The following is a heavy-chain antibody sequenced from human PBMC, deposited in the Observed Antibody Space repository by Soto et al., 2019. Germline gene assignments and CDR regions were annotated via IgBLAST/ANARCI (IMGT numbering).Heavy chain of an antibody. J-gene: IGHJ3*02. CDR2: ISSGGSDK. Sequence: QVQLVESGGGLVKSGGSLRLSCAASGFTFSDYYMSWIRQAPGKGLEWVSHISSGGSDKYHADSVKGRFIISRDNAKKSLYLQMNSLRAEDTAVYYCARDLGGYCSSTSCLDAFDIWGQGTMVTVSS. CDR3: ARDLGGYCSSTSCLDAFDI. V-gene: IGHV3-11*01. CDR1: GFTFSDYY. D-gene: IGHD2-2*01.